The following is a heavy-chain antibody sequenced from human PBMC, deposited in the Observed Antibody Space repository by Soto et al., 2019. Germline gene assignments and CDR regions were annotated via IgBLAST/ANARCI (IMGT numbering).Heavy chain of an antibody. D-gene: IGHD2-15*01. V-gene: IGHV4-39*01. CDR1: GGSINSNNYY. Sequence: LSLTCTVSGGSINSNNYYWAWIRQPPGKGLAWIASIYYDGSTYYNPSLKSRVTISIDTSRNQFSLRLRSVTAADTAIYYCAKVVVAATRHTDFDSWGQGTLVTVSS. CDR2: IYYDGST. J-gene: IGHJ4*02. CDR3: AKVVVAATRHTDFDS.